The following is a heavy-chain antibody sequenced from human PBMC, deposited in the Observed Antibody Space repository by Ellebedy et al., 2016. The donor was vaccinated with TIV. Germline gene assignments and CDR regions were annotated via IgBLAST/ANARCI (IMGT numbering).Heavy chain of an antibody. J-gene: IGHJ4*02. CDR2: ISSSSSYI. CDR3: PRQSQKMATIPGDLGY. Sequence: GESLKISCAASGFTFSSYEMNWVRQAPGKGLEWVSSISSSSSYIYYADSVKGRFTISRDNAKNSLYLQMNSLRAEDTAVYYCPRQSQKMATIPGDLGYWGQGTLVTVSS. V-gene: IGHV3-21*01. CDR1: GFTFSSYE. D-gene: IGHD5-24*01.